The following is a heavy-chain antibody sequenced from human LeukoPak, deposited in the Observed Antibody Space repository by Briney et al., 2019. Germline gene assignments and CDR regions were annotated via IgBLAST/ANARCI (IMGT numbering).Heavy chain of an antibody. CDR3: ARDNGSGYTKGYEHYYYYLDV. V-gene: IGHV4-59*12. Sequence: SETLSLTCTVSGGSISSYYWSWIRQPPGKGLEWIGYIYYSGTTNYNPSLMSRVTLSIDKSKKHISLRLTSVTAADTALYYCARDNGSGYTKGYEHYYYYLDVWGKGTTVTVSS. CDR2: IYYSGTT. CDR1: GGSISSYY. J-gene: IGHJ6*03. D-gene: IGHD3-3*02.